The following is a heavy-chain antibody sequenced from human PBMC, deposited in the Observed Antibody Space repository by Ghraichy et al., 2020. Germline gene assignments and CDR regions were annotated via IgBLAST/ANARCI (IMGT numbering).Heavy chain of an antibody. Sequence: ASVKVSCKASGYTFTSYGISWVRQAPGQGLEWMGWISAYNGNTNYAQKLQGRVTMTTDTSTSTAYMELRSLRSDDTAVYYCARHSSGLHYYGMDVWGQGTTVTVSS. V-gene: IGHV1-18*01. CDR1: GYTFTSYG. CDR2: ISAYNGNT. J-gene: IGHJ6*02. CDR3: ARHSSGLHYYGMDV. D-gene: IGHD6-19*01.